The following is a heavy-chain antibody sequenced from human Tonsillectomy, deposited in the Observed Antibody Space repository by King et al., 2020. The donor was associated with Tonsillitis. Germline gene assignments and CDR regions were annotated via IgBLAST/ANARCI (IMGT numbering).Heavy chain of an antibody. CDR1: GGSISSYY. D-gene: IGHD3-9*01. Sequence: VQLQESGPGLVKPSETLSLTCTVSGGSISSYYWSWIRQPPGKGLEWIGYISYSGSANYNPSLMSRVTISVDTSKNLFSLKLRSVTGAATAVYYCERVRYIDWSIYFDYWGQGTLANV. V-gene: IGHV4-59*01. CDR3: ERVRYIDWSIYFDY. J-gene: IGHJ4*02. CDR2: ISYSGSA.